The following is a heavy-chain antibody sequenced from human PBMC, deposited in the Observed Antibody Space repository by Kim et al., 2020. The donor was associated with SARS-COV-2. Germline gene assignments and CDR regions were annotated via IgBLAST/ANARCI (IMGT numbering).Heavy chain of an antibody. D-gene: IGHD6-6*01. Sequence: GRFTISRDNSKNTLYLQMNSLRAEDTAVYYCARGPGRIAARPGDPNNFDYWGQGTLVTVSS. CDR3: ARGPGRIAARPGDPNNFDY. V-gene: IGHV3-30*01. J-gene: IGHJ4*02.